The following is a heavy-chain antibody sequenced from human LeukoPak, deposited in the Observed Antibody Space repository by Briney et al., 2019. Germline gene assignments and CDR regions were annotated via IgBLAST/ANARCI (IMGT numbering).Heavy chain of an antibody. V-gene: IGHV4-61*02. D-gene: IGHD3-10*01. CDR3: AREGPLLSGSVTMVRGVIIRGYNWFDP. CDR1: GGSISSGSYY. CDR2: IYTSGST. Sequence: SETLSLTCTVSGGSISSGSYYWSWIRQPAGKGLEWIGRIYTSGSTNYNPSLKSRVTISVDTSKNQLSLKLSSVTAADTAVYYCAREGPLLSGSVTMVRGVIIRGYNWFDPWGQGTLVTVSS. J-gene: IGHJ5*02.